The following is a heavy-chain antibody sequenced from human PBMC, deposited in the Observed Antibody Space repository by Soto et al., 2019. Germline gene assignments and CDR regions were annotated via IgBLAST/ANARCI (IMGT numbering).Heavy chain of an antibody. CDR1: GGTFSSYA. D-gene: IGHD2-2*01. V-gene: IGHV1-69*06. J-gene: IGHJ6*02. CDR2: IIPIFGTA. Sequence: QVQLVQSGAEVKKPGSSVKVSCKASGGTFSSYAISWVRQAPGQGLEWMGGIIPIFGTANYAQKFQGRVTITADKSTSTAYMGLSSLRSEDTAVYYCARDRGIVVVPAAPPYYGMDVWGQGTTVTVSS. CDR3: ARDRGIVVVPAAPPYYGMDV.